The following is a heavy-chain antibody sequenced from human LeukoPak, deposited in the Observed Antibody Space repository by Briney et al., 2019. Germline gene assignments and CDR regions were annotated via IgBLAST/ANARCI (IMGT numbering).Heavy chain of an antibody. Sequence: SETLSLTCTVSGGRISSYYWSWIRQPPGKGLERIGYIYYSGSTNYNPSLKSRVTISVDTSKNQFSLKLSSVTAADTAVYYCARDHGGSHAFDIWGQGTMVTVSS. D-gene: IGHD6-25*01. V-gene: IGHV4-59*01. CDR2: IYYSGST. CDR3: ARDHGGSHAFDI. J-gene: IGHJ3*02. CDR1: GGRISSYY.